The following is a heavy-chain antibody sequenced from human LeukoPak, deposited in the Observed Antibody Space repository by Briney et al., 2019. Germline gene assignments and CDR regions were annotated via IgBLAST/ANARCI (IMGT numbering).Heavy chain of an antibody. J-gene: IGHJ3*02. Sequence: GGSLRLSCAASGFTFSDYYMSWIRQAPGKGLEWVSYISSTGSTKFYAGSVKGRFTISRDNAKHSLYLQVNSLRAEDTAVYYCARVVYCSGGSCHIFAFDIWGQGTMVTVSS. CDR1: GFTFSDYY. CDR3: ARVVYCSGGSCHIFAFDI. V-gene: IGHV3-11*01. CDR2: ISSTGSTK. D-gene: IGHD2-15*01.